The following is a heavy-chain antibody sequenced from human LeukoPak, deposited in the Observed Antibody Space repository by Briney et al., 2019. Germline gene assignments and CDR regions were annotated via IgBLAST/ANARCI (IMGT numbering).Heavy chain of an antibody. V-gene: IGHV4-34*01. J-gene: IGHJ5*02. Sequence: SETLSLTCAVYGGSFSGYYWSWIRKPPGKGLEWIGEINHSGSTNYNPSLKSRVTISVDKSKNQFSLKLSSVTAADTAVYYCARGQVVPAAISWFDPWGQGTLVTVSS. D-gene: IGHD2-2*01. CDR3: ARGQVVPAAISWFDP. CDR2: INHSGST. CDR1: GGSFSGYY.